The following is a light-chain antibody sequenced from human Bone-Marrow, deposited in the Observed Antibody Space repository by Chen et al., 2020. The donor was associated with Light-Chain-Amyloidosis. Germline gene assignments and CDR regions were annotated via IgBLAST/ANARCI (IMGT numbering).Light chain of an antibody. CDR1: NLPTKY. J-gene: IGLJ2*01. CDR3: QSADSSGTYEVI. Sequence: SYELTQPPSVSVSPGQTARITCSGDNLPTKYAYWYQQKPGQAPVLVIRRDTERPSGTSERYSDSSSGTTATLTISGVQAEDEADYHCQSADSSGTYEVIFGGGTKLTVL. CDR2: RDT. V-gene: IGLV3-25*03.